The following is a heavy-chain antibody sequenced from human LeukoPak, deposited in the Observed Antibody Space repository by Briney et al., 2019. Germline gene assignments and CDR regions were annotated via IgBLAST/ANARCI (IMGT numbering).Heavy chain of an antibody. V-gene: IGHV3-49*04. J-gene: IGHJ3*02. CDR3: TRRYNYDSSGYYYVRDAFDI. CDR2: IRSKAYGGTT. D-gene: IGHD3-22*01. CDR1: GFTFGDYV. Sequence: PGGSLRLSCTASGFTFGDYVMSWVRQAPGKGLEWVGFIRSKAYGGTTKNAASVKGRFTISRDDYRSIAYQQMNSLKTEDTAVYYCTRRYNYDSSGYYYVRDAFDIWGQGTMVTVSS.